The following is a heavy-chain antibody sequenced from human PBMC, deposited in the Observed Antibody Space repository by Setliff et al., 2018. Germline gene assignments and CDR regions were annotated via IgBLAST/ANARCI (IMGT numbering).Heavy chain of an antibody. D-gene: IGHD3-10*01. CDR2: IYKTETS. CDR3: ARDTHGSGSFDN. CDR1: GDSIISGRHY. V-gene: IGHV4-30-4*01. J-gene: IGHJ4*02. Sequence: SETLSLTCTVSGDSIISGRHYWSWIRQSPEKGLEWLGYIYKTETSYYKPSLKSRLTISVDASNNQFSLNLTSVNPADAAVYYCARDTHGSGSFDNWGQGILVTVS.